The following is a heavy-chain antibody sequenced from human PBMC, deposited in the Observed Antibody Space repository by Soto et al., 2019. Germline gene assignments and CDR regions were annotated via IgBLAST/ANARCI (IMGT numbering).Heavy chain of an antibody. Sequence: TSETLSLSCAVGGGFISSGGYFWSRIRQHPGKGLEWIGYIYYSGSTYYNPSLKSRVTISVDTSKNQFSLKLSSVTAADTAVYYCARVSYYDRSGHFPGLFDYWGQGTRVTVSS. CDR3: ARVSYYDRSGHFPGLFDY. J-gene: IGHJ4*02. D-gene: IGHD3-22*01. CDR2: IYYSGST. V-gene: IGHV4-31*11. CDR1: GGFISSGGYF.